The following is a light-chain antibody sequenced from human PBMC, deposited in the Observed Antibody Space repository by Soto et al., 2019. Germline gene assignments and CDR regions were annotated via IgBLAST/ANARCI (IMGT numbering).Light chain of an antibody. V-gene: IGLV1-40*01. CDR2: GNS. Sequence: QSVLTQPPSVSGAPGQRVTISCTGSSSKIGAGYDVHWYQQLPGTAPKLLIYGNSNRPSGVPDRFSGSKSGTSASLAITGLQAEYEADYYCQSYDSSLSGYVFGTGTKLTVL. J-gene: IGLJ1*01. CDR1: SSKIGAGYD. CDR3: QSYDSSLSGYV.